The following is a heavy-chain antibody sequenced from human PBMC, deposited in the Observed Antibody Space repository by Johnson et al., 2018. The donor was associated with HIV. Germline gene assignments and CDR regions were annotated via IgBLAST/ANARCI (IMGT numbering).Heavy chain of an antibody. J-gene: IGHJ3*01. CDR3: ARYSRSSEYPDAFDL. CDR1: GFTFSSYA. V-gene: IGHV3-30*04. Sequence: QVQLVESGGGVVQPGRSLRLSCAASGFTFSSYAMHWVRQAPGKGLEWVAVISYDGSNKYYADSVKGRFTISRDNSKNTLYLQMNSLRPEDTAVYYCARYSRSSEYPDAFDLWGQETMVTVSS. D-gene: IGHD3-22*01. CDR2: ISYDGSNK.